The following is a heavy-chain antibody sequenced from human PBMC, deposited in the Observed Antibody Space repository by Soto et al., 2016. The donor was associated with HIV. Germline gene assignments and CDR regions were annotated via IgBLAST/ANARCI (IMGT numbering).Heavy chain of an antibody. CDR3: AKGGYCSSTRLLLATEK. CDR2: ISGSGGST. CDR1: GFTFSSHA. Sequence: EVQLLESGGGLVQPGGSLRLSCAASGFTFSSHAMSWVRQAPGKGLEWVSVISGSGGSTYYADSVKGRFTISRDNSKNTLYLQMNSLRAEDTAVYHCAKGGYCSSTRLLLATEKWGQGTLVTVSS. J-gene: IGHJ4*02. D-gene: IGHD2-2*01. V-gene: IGHV3-23*01.